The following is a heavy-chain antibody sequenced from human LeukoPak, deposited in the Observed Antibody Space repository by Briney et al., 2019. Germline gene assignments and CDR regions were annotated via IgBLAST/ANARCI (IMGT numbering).Heavy chain of an antibody. CDR1: GYTLTELS. CDR2: FDPEDGET. Sequence: ASVKVSCKVSGYTLTELSMHWVRQAPGKGLEWMGGFDPEDGETIYAQKFQGRVTMTEDTSTDTAYMELSSLRSEDTAVYYCATQGSSWYAIDYWGQGTLVTVSS. V-gene: IGHV1-24*01. D-gene: IGHD6-13*01. J-gene: IGHJ4*02. CDR3: ATQGSSWYAIDY.